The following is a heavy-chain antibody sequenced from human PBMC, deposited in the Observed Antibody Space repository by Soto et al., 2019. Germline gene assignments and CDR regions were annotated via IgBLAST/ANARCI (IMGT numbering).Heavy chain of an antibody. CDR3: ASTAARRLDY. V-gene: IGHV4-34*01. D-gene: IGHD6-6*01. CDR2: IYYSGST. CDR1: GGSFSGYY. Sequence: SETLSLTCAVYGGSFSGYYWSWIRQHPGKGLEWIGYIYYSGSTYYNPSLKSRVTISVDTSKNQFSLKLSSVTAADTAVYYCASTAARRLDYWGQGTLVTVSS. J-gene: IGHJ4*02.